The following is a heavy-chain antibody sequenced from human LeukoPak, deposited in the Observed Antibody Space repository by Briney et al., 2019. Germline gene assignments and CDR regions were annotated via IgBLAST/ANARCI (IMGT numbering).Heavy chain of an antibody. CDR2: IIPIFGTA. D-gene: IGHD3-16*01. V-gene: IGHV1-69*06. Sequence: SVKVSCKASGGTFISYAISWVRQAPGQGLEWMGGIIPIFGTANYAQKFQGRVTITADKSTSTAYMELSSLRSADTAVYYCARIMTTYNWFDSWGQGTLATVSS. CDR1: GGTFISYA. J-gene: IGHJ5*01. CDR3: ARIMTTYNWFDS.